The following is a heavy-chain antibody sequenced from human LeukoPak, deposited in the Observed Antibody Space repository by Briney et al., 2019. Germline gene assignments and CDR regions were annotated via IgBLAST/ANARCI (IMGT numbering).Heavy chain of an antibody. CDR1: GYTFTSYG. CDR2: ISAYNGNT. D-gene: IGHD3-22*01. Sequence: ASEKVSCKASGYTFTSYGISWVRQAPGQGLEWMGWISAYNGNTNYAQKLQGRVTMNTDTSTNTAYLELGSLRSDDTAVYYCARARLLRDAFDIWGQGTMVTVSS. CDR3: ARARLLRDAFDI. V-gene: IGHV1-18*01. J-gene: IGHJ3*02.